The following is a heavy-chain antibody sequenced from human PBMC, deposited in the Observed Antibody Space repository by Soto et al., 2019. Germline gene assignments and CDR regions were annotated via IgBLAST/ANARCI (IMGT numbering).Heavy chain of an antibody. CDR2: ISSSGTTI. J-gene: IGHJ6*02. Sequence: QGQLGESGGGLARPGGSLRLSCAASGFTFSDYYMSWIRQAPGKGLEWVSYISSSGTTIYYADSVKGRFTISRDNARNSLFLQMTSLRAEDTAVYYCAKGYVWGSYRPSMDVWGHGTTVTVSS. D-gene: IGHD3-16*02. CDR1: GFTFSDYY. CDR3: AKGYVWGSYRPSMDV. V-gene: IGHV3-11*01.